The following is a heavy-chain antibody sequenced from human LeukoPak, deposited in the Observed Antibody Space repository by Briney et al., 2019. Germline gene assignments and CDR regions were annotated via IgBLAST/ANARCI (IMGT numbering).Heavy chain of an antibody. CDR1: GFAFSNYW. Sequence: GGSLRLSCAASGFAFSNYWMSWVRQAPGKGLEWVANIKRDGNDKYYVDSVKGRFTISRDNAENSLYLEVNSLRAEDTAVYYCATYRPPLLTDSSGWFWGQGTLVTVSS. CDR2: IKRDGNDK. V-gene: IGHV3-7*03. CDR3: ATYRPPLLTDSSGWF. D-gene: IGHD6-19*01. J-gene: IGHJ4*02.